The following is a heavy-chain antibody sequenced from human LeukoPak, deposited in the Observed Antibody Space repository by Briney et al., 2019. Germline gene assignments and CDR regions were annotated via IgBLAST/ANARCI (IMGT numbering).Heavy chain of an antibody. CDR1: GYTFTSYG. CDR3: ARGYGDYVGGNYFDY. Sequence: ASVKVSCKASGYTFTSYGISWVRQTPGQGLEWMGWISAYNGNTNYAQKLQGRVTMTTDTSTSTAYMELRSLRSDDTAVYYCARGYGDYVGGNYFDYWGQGTPVTVSS. J-gene: IGHJ4*02. D-gene: IGHD4-17*01. V-gene: IGHV1-18*01. CDR2: ISAYNGNT.